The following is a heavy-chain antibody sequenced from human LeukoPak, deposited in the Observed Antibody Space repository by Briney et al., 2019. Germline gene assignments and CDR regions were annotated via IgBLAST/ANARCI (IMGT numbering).Heavy chain of an antibody. J-gene: IGHJ6*02. CDR3: ARLNWKPPYYYYGMGV. Sequence: GGSLRLSCAASGFTFSNYWMSWVRQAPGKGLEWVANIKEDGSEKYYVDSVKGRFTISRDNAKNSLYLQMNSLRAEDTAVYYCARLNWKPPYYYYGMGVWGQGTTVTVSS. V-gene: IGHV3-7*05. CDR1: GFTFSNYW. CDR2: IKEDGSEK. D-gene: IGHD1-20*01.